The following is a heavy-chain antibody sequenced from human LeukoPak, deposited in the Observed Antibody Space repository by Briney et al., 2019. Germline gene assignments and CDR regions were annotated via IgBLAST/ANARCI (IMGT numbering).Heavy chain of an antibody. Sequence: SETLSLTCAVYGGSFSGYYWSWIRQPPGKGLEWIGEINHSGSTNYNPSLKSRVAISVDTSKNQFSLKLSSVTAADTAVYYCARGIVGATTSDCWFDPWGQGTLVTVSS. V-gene: IGHV4-34*01. CDR3: ARGIVGATTSDCWFDP. CDR1: GGSFSGYY. J-gene: IGHJ5*02. CDR2: INHSGST. D-gene: IGHD1-26*01.